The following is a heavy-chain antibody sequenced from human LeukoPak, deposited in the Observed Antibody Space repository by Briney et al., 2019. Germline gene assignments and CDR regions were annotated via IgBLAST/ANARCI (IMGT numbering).Heavy chain of an antibody. CDR2: ISDTGST. J-gene: IGHJ5*02. CDR1: GDSVSSYY. Sequence: SETLSLTCTVSGDSVSSYYWSWFRRPPGKGLEWIGYISDTGSTNYNPSHKSRGTISVDTSKNQFSLKLSSVTAADTAVYYCARGRTWFDPWSRGTLVTVSS. CDR3: ARGRTWFDP. V-gene: IGHV4-59*02.